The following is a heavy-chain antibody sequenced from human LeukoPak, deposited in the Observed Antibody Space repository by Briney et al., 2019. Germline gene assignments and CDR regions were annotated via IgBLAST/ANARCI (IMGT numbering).Heavy chain of an antibody. Sequence: PSQTLSLTCAISGDSVSSSSAAWNWIRQSPSRGLEWLGRTYYRSKWYNDYAVSVKSRITINPDTSKNQFSLQLNSVTPEDTAVYYCARGYSSGWYVLNWFDPWGQGTLVTVSS. V-gene: IGHV6-1*01. D-gene: IGHD6-19*01. J-gene: IGHJ5*02. CDR1: GDSVSSSSAA. CDR2: TYYRSKWYN. CDR3: ARGYSSGWYVLNWFDP.